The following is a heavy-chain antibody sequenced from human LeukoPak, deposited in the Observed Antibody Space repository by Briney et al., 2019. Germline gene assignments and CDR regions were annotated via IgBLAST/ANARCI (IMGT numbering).Heavy chain of an antibody. Sequence: SETLSPTCTVSGGSISSYYWSWIRQPPGKGLEWIGYIYYSGSTNYNPSLKSRVTISVDTSKNQFSLKLSSVTAADTAVYYCARSYYDFWSGYQSSRFDPWGQGTLVTVSS. CDR1: GGSISSYY. J-gene: IGHJ5*02. CDR2: IYYSGST. V-gene: IGHV4-59*01. D-gene: IGHD3-3*01. CDR3: ARSYYDFWSGYQSSRFDP.